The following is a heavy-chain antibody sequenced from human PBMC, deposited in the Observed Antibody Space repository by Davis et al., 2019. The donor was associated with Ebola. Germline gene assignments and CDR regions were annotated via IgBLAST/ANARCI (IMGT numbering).Heavy chain of an antibody. CDR3: ARGGWTLDY. J-gene: IGHJ4*02. Sequence: MPSETLSLTCTVSGGSISSHYWTWIRQPPGKGLEWIGHIHYSGSTHYNPSLKSRVTTSVDTSQNHFSLKLTSVTAADTAVYYCARGGWTLDYWGQGTLVTVSS. V-gene: IGHV4-59*11. CDR2: IHYSGST. CDR1: GGSISSHY. D-gene: IGHD3-10*01.